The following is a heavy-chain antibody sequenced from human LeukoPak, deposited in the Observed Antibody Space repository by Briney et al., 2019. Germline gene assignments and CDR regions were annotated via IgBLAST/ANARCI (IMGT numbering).Heavy chain of an antibody. V-gene: IGHV3-74*01. Sequence: GGSLRLSCAASGFTFRSYWMHWVRQAPGKGLVWVSRINSDGSSTSYADPVKGRFTISRDNAKNTLYLEMNSLRAEDTAVYYCARVGVFEAAAGQFDYWGQGTLVTVSS. CDR3: ARVGVFEAAAGQFDY. J-gene: IGHJ4*02. CDR1: GFTFRSYW. D-gene: IGHD6-13*01. CDR2: INSDGSST.